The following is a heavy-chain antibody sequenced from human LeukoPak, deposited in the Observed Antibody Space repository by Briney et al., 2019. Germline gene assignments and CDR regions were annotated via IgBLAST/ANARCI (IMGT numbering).Heavy chain of an antibody. CDR1: GFAFSNYA. CDR3: AREYSSGWYAYFDY. Sequence: PGGSLRLSCAASGFAFSNYAMSWVRQAPGKGLEWISSISGSGANPYYADSVKGRFTISRDNSKNTLYLQMNSLRAEDTAVYYCAREYSSGWYAYFDYWGQGTLVTVSS. J-gene: IGHJ4*02. D-gene: IGHD6-19*01. V-gene: IGHV3-23*01. CDR2: ISGSGANP.